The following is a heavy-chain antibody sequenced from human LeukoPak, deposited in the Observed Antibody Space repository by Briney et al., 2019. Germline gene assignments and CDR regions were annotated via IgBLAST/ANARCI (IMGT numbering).Heavy chain of an antibody. D-gene: IGHD6-19*01. Sequence: PSETLSLTCTVSGYSISSGYYWGWIRQPPGKGLEWIGSIYHSGSTYYNPSLKSRVTISVDTSKNQFSLKLSSVTAADTAVYYCARETETIPGIAVASVPRDFDYWGQGTLVTVSS. J-gene: IGHJ4*02. V-gene: IGHV4-38-2*02. CDR1: GYSISSGYY. CDR2: IYHSGST. CDR3: ARETETIPGIAVASVPRDFDY.